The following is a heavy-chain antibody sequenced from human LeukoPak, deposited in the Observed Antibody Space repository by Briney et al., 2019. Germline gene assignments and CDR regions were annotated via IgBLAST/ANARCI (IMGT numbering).Heavy chain of an antibody. D-gene: IGHD3-22*01. J-gene: IGHJ4*02. Sequence: GGSLRLSCAGSGFPFSSHGMNWVRQAPGKGLEWVSGISPGGGPTYYADSVKGRFTISRDNSKNTLYLQMNSLRAEDTAVYYCAKVRYYDSSGLIPWYFDYWGQGTLVTVSS. CDR2: ISPGGGPT. V-gene: IGHV3-23*01. CDR3: AKVRYYDSSGLIPWYFDY. CDR1: GFPFSSHG.